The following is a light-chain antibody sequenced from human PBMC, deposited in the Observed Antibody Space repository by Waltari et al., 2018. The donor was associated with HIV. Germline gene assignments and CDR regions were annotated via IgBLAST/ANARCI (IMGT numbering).Light chain of an antibody. CDR3: QQYYTSPKT. V-gene: IGKV4-1*01. J-gene: IGKJ1*01. Sequence: DIVMTQSPDSLAVSLGERATIDCKSSQSVFYGSNNRNHLAWYQQKAGQPPKLLIAWASIRESGVPDRFSGSGSGTDFTLTISSLQAEDVAVYYCQQYYTSPKTFGQGTKVEIK. CDR2: WAS. CDR1: QSVFYGSNNRNH.